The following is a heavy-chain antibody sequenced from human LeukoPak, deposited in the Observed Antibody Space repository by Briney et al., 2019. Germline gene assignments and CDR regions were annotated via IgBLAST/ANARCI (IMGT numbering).Heavy chain of an antibody. CDR1: GFTFLSHA. J-gene: IGHJ4*02. D-gene: IGHD2-2*01. CDR2: ISGSGGST. CDR3: AKGDCSSTSCYEAY. Sequence: PGGAPRISLAAPGFTFLSHAMSGGRPAPGKGLGGVSAISGSGGSTYYADSVKGRFTISRDNSKNTLYLQMNSLRAEDTAVYYCAKGDCSSTSCYEAYWGQGTLVTVSS. V-gene: IGHV3-23*01.